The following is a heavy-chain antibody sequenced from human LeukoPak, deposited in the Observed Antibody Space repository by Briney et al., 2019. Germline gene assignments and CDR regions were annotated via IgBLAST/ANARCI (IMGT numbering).Heavy chain of an antibody. CDR2: ISSSSSTI. CDR1: GFTFSSYS. CDR3: ARDTSVGRRRDYYGMDV. D-gene: IGHD1-26*01. Sequence: PGGSLRLSCAASGFTFSSYSMNWVRQAPGKGLEWVSYISSSSSTIYYADSVKGRFTISRDNAKNSLYLQMNSLRAEDTAVYYCARDTSVGRRRDYYGMDVWGQGTTVTVSS. J-gene: IGHJ6*02. V-gene: IGHV3-48*04.